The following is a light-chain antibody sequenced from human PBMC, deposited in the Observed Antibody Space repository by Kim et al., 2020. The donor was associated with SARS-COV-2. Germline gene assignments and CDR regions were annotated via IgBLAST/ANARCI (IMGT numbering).Light chain of an antibody. Sequence: EIVLTQSPATLSLSPGERVTLSCRASQSVGSYLAWYQQKPGQAPRLLIYDASSRATGIPARFSGSGSGTDFTLTISSLEPEDFAVYYCQQRSNWPLTFGGGTKVEI. V-gene: IGKV3-11*01. CDR2: DAS. J-gene: IGKJ4*01. CDR1: QSVGSY. CDR3: QQRSNWPLT.